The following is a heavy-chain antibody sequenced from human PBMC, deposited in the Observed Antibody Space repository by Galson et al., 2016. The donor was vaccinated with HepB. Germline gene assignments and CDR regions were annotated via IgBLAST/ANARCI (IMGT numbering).Heavy chain of an antibody. CDR3: AGSPRIQVWRRYDFFEY. V-gene: IGHV3-21*01. Sequence: SLRLSCAASGFTFSSYNMNWVRQAPGKGLEWVSSISTSGSYIYYADVVTGRFTISRDNAKNSLYLQMNSLRAEDTAVYYCAGSPRIQVWRRYDFFEYWGQGSLVTVSS. CDR1: GFTFSSYN. CDR2: ISTSGSYI. D-gene: IGHD3-16*01. J-gene: IGHJ4*02.